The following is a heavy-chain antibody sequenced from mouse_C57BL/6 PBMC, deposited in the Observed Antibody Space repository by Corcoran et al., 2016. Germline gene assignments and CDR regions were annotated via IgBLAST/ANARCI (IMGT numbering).Heavy chain of an antibody. V-gene: IGHV9-3*01. J-gene: IGHJ3*01. D-gene: IGHD1-1*01. CDR3: ARVDYGSSWAWFAY. Sequence: QIQLVQSGPELKKPGETAQISCKASGYTFTTYGMSWVKQDPGKGLKWMGWINTYSGVPTYADDFKGRFAFSLETSASTAYLQINNLKNEDTATYFCARVDYGSSWAWFAYWGQGTLVTVSA. CDR2: INTYSGVP. CDR1: GYTFTTYG.